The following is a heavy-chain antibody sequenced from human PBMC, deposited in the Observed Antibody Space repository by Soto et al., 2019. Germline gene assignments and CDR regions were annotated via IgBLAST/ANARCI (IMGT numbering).Heavy chain of an antibody. CDR2: IRVHNGNT. V-gene: IGHV1-18*01. D-gene: IGHD3-10*01. Sequence: ASVKVSCKASGYNFINYGITWVRQAPGQGLEWMGWIRVHNGNTNYAQNLQGRVTMTTDTSTSTAYMELRSLRSDDTAVYYCVRDLDGSGSYYTGYWGPGXLVTVHS. CDR1: GYNFINYG. CDR3: VRDLDGSGSYYTGY. J-gene: IGHJ4*02.